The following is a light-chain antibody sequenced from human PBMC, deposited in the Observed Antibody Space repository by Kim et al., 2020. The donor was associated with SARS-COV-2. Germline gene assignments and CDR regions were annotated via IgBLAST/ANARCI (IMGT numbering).Light chain of an antibody. V-gene: IGLV1-40*01. CDR3: QSYDSSLSGSV. CDR1: SSNIGTGYD. Sequence: QRVTISCTGSSSNIGTGYDVHWYQQLPGTAPKLLIYANTKRPSGVPDRFSASKSGTSASLAITGLQAEDEADYYCQSYDSSLSGSVFGGGTQLTVL. CDR2: ANT. J-gene: IGLJ2*01.